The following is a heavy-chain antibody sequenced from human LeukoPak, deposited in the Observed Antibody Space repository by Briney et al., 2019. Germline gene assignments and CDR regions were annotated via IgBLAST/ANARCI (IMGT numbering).Heavy chain of an antibody. Sequence: SVKVSCKASGGTFSSYAISWVRQAPGQGLEWMGRIIPILGIANYAQKFQGRVMITADKSTSTAYMELSSLRSEDTAVYYCARGTYYYDSSGSFDIWGQGTMVTVSS. D-gene: IGHD3-22*01. CDR3: ARGTYYYDSSGSFDI. CDR1: GGTFSSYA. J-gene: IGHJ3*02. CDR2: IIPILGIA. V-gene: IGHV1-69*04.